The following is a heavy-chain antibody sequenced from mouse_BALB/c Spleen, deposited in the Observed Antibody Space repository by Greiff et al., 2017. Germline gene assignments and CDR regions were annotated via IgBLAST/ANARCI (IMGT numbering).Heavy chain of an antibody. CDR2: IDPANGNT. J-gene: IGHJ2*01. V-gene: IGHV14-3*02. Sequence: EVKLMESGAELVKPGASVKLSCTASGFNIKDTYMHWVKQRPEQGLEWIGRIDPANGNTKYDPKFQGKATITADTSSNTAYLQLSSLTSEDTAVYYCARGLSTPPDYWGQGTTLTVSS. CDR3: ARGLSTPPDY. CDR1: GFNIKDTY. D-gene: IGHD2-1*01.